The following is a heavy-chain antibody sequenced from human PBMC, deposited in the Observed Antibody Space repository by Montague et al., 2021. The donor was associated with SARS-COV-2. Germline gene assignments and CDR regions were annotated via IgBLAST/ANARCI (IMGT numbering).Heavy chain of an antibody. D-gene: IGHD3-16*02. CDR2: ISYDGSNK. CDR3: ARDNYDYVWGSYRYIY. J-gene: IGHJ4*02. CDR1: GFTFSRYA. Sequence: SLRLSCAASGFTFSRYAMHWVRQAPGKGLEWVAVISYDGSNKYYXXSLKVRFTISSDNSKNTLYLQMNSLRAEDTAVYYCARDNYDYVWGSYRYIYWGQGTLVTVSS. V-gene: IGHV3-30*04.